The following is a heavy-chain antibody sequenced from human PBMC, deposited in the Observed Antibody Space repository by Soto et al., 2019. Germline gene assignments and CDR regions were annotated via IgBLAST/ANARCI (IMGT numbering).Heavy chain of an antibody. Sequence: GASVKVSCKASGYTFTTFDITWVRQAPGQGLEWMGWMNPQTGNTGYAENFQGRVTMTRNTSISTAYMELSSLRSEDTAVYYCARLSEESSSSNYYYFYMDVSGKGSTVSVSS. CDR1: GYTFTTFD. CDR3: ARLSEESSSSNYYYFYMDV. D-gene: IGHD6-6*01. J-gene: IGHJ6*03. V-gene: IGHV1-8*02. CDR2: MNPQTGNT.